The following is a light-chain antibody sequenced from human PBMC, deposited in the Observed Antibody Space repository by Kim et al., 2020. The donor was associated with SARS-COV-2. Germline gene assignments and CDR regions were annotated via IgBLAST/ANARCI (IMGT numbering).Light chain of an antibody. CDR1: QSVSSSY. V-gene: IGKV3D-7*01. J-gene: IGKJ4*01. CDR3: QQDYNLLT. CDR2: GAS. Sequence: PAERVTLSCRASQSVSSSYLTWYQQKPGQAPMLLIYGASSRATGIPARFSGSGSGTDFTLTISSLQPEDFAVYYCQQDYNLLTFGGGTKVDIK.